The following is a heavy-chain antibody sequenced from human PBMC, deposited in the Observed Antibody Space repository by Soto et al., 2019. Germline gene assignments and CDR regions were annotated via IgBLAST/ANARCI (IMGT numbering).Heavy chain of an antibody. D-gene: IGHD3-3*01. Sequence: GASVKVSCKASGYTFTSYAMHWVRQAPGQRLEWMGWINAGNGNTKYSRKFQGRFTISKDNSKNTFFLEMNSLRVDDTAVYYCAKWGPYDFSMGYWGQGTLVTVSS. CDR1: GYTFTSYA. CDR3: AKWGPYDFSMGY. CDR2: INAGNGNT. V-gene: IGHV1-3*01. J-gene: IGHJ4*02.